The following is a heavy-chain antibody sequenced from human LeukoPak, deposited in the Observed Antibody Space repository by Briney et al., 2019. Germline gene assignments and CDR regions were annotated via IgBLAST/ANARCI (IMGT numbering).Heavy chain of an antibody. CDR1: GYTLTELS. CDR3: ATDPRLDIGI. Sequence: ASVKVSCKVSGYTLTELSMHWVRQAPGKGLEWMGGFDPEDGETIYAQKFQGRVTMTEHTSTDTAYMELSSLRSEDTAVYYCATDPRLDIGIWGQGTLVTVSA. CDR2: FDPEDGET. J-gene: IGHJ4*02. V-gene: IGHV1-24*01. D-gene: IGHD4-11*01.